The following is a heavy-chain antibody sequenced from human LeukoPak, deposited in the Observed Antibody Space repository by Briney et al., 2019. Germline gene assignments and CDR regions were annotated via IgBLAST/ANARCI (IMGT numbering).Heavy chain of an antibody. V-gene: IGHV4-4*07. CDR1: GGSISSYY. D-gene: IGHD6-13*01. CDR2: IYTSGST. J-gene: IGHJ6*02. CDR3: AKGQIIAATGNKDYYYGMGV. Sequence: SETLSLTCTVSGGSISSYYWSWIRQPAGKGLEWIGRIYTSGSTNYNPSLKSRVTMSVDTSKNQFSLKLSSVTAADTAVYYCAKGQIIAATGNKDYYYGMGVWGQGTTVTVSS.